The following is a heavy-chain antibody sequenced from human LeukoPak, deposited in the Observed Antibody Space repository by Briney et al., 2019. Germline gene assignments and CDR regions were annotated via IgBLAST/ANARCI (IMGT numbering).Heavy chain of an antibody. CDR1: GGSISSYY. V-gene: IGHV4-59*01. CDR2: IYYSGST. CDR3: ARVGYYYYGMDV. J-gene: IGHJ6*02. Sequence: PSETLSLTCIVSGGSISSYYLSWIRQPPGKGLEWIGYIYYSGSTNYNPSLKSRVTISADTSKSQFSLKLSSVTAADTAVYYCARVGYYYYGMDVWGQGTTVTVSS.